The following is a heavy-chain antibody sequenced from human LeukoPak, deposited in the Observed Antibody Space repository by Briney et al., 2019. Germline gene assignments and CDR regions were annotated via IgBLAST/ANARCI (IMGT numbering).Heavy chain of an antibody. Sequence: GGSLRLSCVASGFSLSNFQMYWVRQAPGKGLEWVSIISLDGSTEFYADSVKGRFTISRDTASNTMYLEMNNLRTEDTAVYYCMRDYMGWFDPWGQGTLVTVSS. D-gene: IGHD3-10*01. CDR1: GFSLSNFQ. V-gene: IGHV3-30-3*01. CDR3: MRDYMGWFDP. J-gene: IGHJ5*02. CDR2: ISLDGSTE.